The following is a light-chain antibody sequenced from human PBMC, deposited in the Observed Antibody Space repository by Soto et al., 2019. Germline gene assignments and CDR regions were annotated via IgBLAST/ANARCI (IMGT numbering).Light chain of an antibody. CDR3: ASWDDSLNGVV. Sequence: QSVLTQPPSASGTPGQRVSISCSGSNSNIGSNTVNWYQQVPGAAPKLLIYSNNQRPSGVPDRFSASKSATSAFVAISGLQSEDEADYYCASWDDSLNGVVFGGGTQLTVL. CDR1: NSNIGSNT. J-gene: IGLJ2*01. V-gene: IGLV1-44*01. CDR2: SNN.